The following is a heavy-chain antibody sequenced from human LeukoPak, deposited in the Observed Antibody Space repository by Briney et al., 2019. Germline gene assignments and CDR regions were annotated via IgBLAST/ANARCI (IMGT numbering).Heavy chain of an antibody. CDR3: AKSFGYSRSWFDN. Sequence: GGSLRLSCAVSGFSVTNNYMSWVRQAPGKGLEWVSVFYVGGATYYADSVKGRFTISRDNSENTLYLQMNSLRVGDTAVYYCAKSFGYSRSWFDNWGQGTLVTVSS. CDR1: GFSVTNNY. D-gene: IGHD6-13*01. J-gene: IGHJ4*02. CDR2: FYVGGAT. V-gene: IGHV3-53*01.